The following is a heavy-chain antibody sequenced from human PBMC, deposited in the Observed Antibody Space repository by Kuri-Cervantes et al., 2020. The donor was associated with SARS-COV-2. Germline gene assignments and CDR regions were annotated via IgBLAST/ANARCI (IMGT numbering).Heavy chain of an antibody. CDR1: SDSITSYY. V-gene: IGHV4-39*07. Sequence: SETLSLTCTVSSDSITSYYWGWIRQPPGKGLEWIGSIYYSGSTYYNPSLKSRVTISVDTSKNQFSLKLSSVTAADTAVYYCASPHGCSRWNDAFDIWGQGTMVTVSS. CDR3: ASPHGCSRWNDAFDI. J-gene: IGHJ3*02. D-gene: IGHD2-8*01. CDR2: IYYSGST.